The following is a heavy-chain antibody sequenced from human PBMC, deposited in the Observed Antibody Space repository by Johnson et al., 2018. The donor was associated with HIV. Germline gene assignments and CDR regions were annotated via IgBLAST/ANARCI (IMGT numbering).Heavy chain of an antibody. Sequence: ELQLVESGGGVVRPGVSLRLSCAASGFTFDDYGMSWVRQAPGKGLEWVPGINWNGGSTGYADSVKGRFTISRDNAKNSLYLQMNSLRAEDTALYYCARDWAAVGRVGGMDAFDIWGQGTMVTVSS. V-gene: IGHV3-20*04. J-gene: IGHJ3*02. CDR2: INWNGGST. D-gene: IGHD6-13*01. CDR1: GFTFDDYG. CDR3: ARDWAAVGRVGGMDAFDI.